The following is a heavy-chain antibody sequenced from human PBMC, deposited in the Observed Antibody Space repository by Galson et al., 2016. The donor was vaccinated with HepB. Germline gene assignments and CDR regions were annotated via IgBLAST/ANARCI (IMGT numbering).Heavy chain of an antibody. CDR3: ARVMVDYHYWSNKPKHYYSGMDV. V-gene: IGHV3-11*01. CDR1: GFTFSDSY. Sequence: SLRLSCAVSGFTFSDSYMTWIRQAPGKGLEWLSYISSSGTTIYYADSVKGRFTISRDNAKNSRYLQMNSLRAEDTAVYYCARVMVDYHYWSNKPKHYYSGMDVWGQGTTVTVSS. J-gene: IGHJ6*02. CDR2: ISSSGTTI. D-gene: IGHD3-3*01.